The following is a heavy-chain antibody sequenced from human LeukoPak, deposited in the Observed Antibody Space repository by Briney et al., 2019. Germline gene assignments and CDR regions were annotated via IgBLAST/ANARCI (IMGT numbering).Heavy chain of an antibody. J-gene: IGHJ4*02. D-gene: IGHD6-19*01. Sequence: SETLSLTCTVSGGSISSYYWSWIRQPPGKGLERIGYIYYSGSTNYNPSLKSRVTISVDTSKNQFSLKLSSVTAADTAVYYCARPEYSSGWYVYWGQGTLVTVSS. V-gene: IGHV4-59*08. CDR3: ARPEYSSGWYVY. CDR1: GGSISSYY. CDR2: IYYSGST.